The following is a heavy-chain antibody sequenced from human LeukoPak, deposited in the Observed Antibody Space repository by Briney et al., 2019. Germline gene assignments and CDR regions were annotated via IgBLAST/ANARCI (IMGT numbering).Heavy chain of an antibody. CDR1: GFTFSNYS. CDR2: ISSRSSYI. CDR3: VRENTVSYFDY. D-gene: IGHD4-17*01. V-gene: IGHV3-21*04. J-gene: IGHJ4*02. Sequence: PGGPLRLSCAASGFTFSNYSIDWVRQAPGKGLEWVSSISSRSSYIFYADSVKGRFTISRDNAKNSLYLQMNSLRAEDTALYYCVRENTVSYFDYWGQGTLVTVSS.